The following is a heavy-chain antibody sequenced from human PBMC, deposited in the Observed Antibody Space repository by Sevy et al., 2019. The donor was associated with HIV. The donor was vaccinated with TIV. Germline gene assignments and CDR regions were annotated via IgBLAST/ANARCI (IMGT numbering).Heavy chain of an antibody. CDR1: GFPFRAYA. D-gene: IGHD3-22*01. V-gene: IGHV3-23*01. Sequence: GGSLRLSCTASGFPFRAYAMSWVRQAPGKGLEWVSAISGSADRTYYADSVKDRFTISRDNSKNTLYLQMNSLRAEDTAVYYCAKESDYYKTPYVDYWGQGSLVTVSS. CDR3: AKESDYYKTPYVDY. J-gene: IGHJ4*02. CDR2: ISGSADRT.